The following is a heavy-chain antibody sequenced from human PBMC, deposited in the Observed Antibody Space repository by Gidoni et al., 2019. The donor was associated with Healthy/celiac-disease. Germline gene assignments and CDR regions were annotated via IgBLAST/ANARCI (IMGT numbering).Heavy chain of an antibody. CDR1: GPAGSNNY. Sequence: EVELWESGGGLVKHGGSLRFPWAASGPAGSNNYMSWVRQAPGKGLEWVAFMYSGGSTYYADDVQVRFTISRDKANNTLHLHMNSLRAEDAAVYYCARGYCSSWYTGLSYWGQGTLVTVSS. J-gene: IGHJ4*02. D-gene: IGHD6-13*01. V-gene: IGHV3-66*01. CDR2: MYSGGST. CDR3: ARGYCSSWYTGLSY.